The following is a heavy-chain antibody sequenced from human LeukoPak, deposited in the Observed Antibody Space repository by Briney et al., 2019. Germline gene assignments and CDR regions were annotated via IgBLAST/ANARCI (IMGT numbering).Heavy chain of an antibody. D-gene: IGHD1-26*01. J-gene: IGHJ3*02. Sequence: GASVEVSCKASGYTFTDYYMHWVRQAPGQGLEWMGWINPNSGGTNYAQKFQGRVTMTRDTSISTAYMELSRLRSDDTAVYYCAREGGSYSGAFDIWGQGTMVTVSS. CDR3: AREGGSYSGAFDI. V-gene: IGHV1-2*02. CDR2: INPNSGGT. CDR1: GYTFTDYY.